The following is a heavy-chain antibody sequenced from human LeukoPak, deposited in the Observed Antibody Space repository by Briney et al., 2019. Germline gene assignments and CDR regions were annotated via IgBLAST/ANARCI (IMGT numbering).Heavy chain of an antibody. Sequence: GRSLRPSCAASAFTSTSYTMSCDSQAPRKLLEWVSSIIGIVCSTYYANSVTGRFTISRDNSKNTLYLRMNSLRAEDTAVYYCAKFVIAPDRYYDSSGYSRAYHYYGMDVWGQGTTVTVSS. V-gene: IGHV3-23*01. CDR1: AFTSTSYT. D-gene: IGHD3-22*01. CDR2: IIGIVCST. CDR3: AKFVIAPDRYYDSSGYSRAYHYYGMDV. J-gene: IGHJ6*02.